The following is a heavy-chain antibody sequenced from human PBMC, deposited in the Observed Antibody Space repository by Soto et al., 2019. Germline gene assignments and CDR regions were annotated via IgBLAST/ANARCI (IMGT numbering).Heavy chain of an antibody. V-gene: IGHV3-30*18. D-gene: IGHD2-8*02. CDR2: ISYDGSNK. CDR1: GFTFSSYG. CDR3: AKDLVGNYYYMDV. Sequence: GGSLRLSCAASGFTFSSYGMHWVRQAPGKGLEWVAVISYDGSNKYYADSVKGRFTISRDNSKNTLYLQMNSLRAEDTAVYYCAKDLVGNYYYMDVWGKGTTVTVSS. J-gene: IGHJ6*03.